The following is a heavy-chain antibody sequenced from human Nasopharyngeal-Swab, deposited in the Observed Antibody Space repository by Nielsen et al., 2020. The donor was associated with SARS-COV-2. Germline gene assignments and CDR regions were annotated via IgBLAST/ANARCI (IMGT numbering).Heavy chain of an antibody. CDR2: ISYDGSNK. J-gene: IGHJ4*02. V-gene: IGHV3-30*03. CDR3: GRAIRGYSSYYFDY. CDR1: GFTFSSYG. Sequence: SLTLSCAASGFTFSSYGMHWVRQAPGKGLEWVAVISYDGSNKYYADSVKGRFTIARDNSKNTLYLQMTSLRAEDPAVYYCGRAIRGYSSYYFDYWGQGTLVTVSS. D-gene: IGHD5-18*01.